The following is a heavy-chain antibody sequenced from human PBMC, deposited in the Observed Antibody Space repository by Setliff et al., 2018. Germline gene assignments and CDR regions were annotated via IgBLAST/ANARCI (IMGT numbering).Heavy chain of an antibody. J-gene: IGHJ6*03. CDR1: GYTFTGYY. Sequence: ASVKVSCKASGYTFTGYYMHWIRQAPGQGLEWMGWINPNTGAAKYAQQFQCRVTMTRDMSLRTVYLDLSGLTSDDTAVYYCTRDPTGSNFYNFQFYMDVWGKGTTVTVSS. CDR2: INPNTGAA. CDR3: TRDPTGSNFYNFQFYMDV. V-gene: IGHV1-2*02. D-gene: IGHD1-1*01.